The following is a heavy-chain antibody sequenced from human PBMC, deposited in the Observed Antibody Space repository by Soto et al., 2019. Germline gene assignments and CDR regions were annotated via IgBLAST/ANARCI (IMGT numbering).Heavy chain of an antibody. D-gene: IGHD3-22*01. CDR2: IWYDGSNK. Sequence: GGSLRLSCAASGFTFSSYGMHWVRQAPGKGLEWVAVIWYDGSNKYYADSVKGRFTISRDNSKNTLYLQMNSLRAEDTAVYYCARADFYDSSGYFHGAFDIWGQGTMVTGSS. CDR1: GFTFSSYG. J-gene: IGHJ3*02. CDR3: ARADFYDSSGYFHGAFDI. V-gene: IGHV3-33*01.